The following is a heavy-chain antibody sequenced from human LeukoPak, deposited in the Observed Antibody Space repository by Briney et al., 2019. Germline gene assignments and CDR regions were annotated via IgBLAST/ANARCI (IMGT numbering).Heavy chain of an antibody. CDR1: GGSISSYY. Sequence: SETLSLTCTVSGGSISSYYWSWIRQPPGKGLEWIGYIYYSGSTNYNPSLKSRVTISVDTSKNQFSLKLSSVTAADTAVYYCARLTQWLVGYWGQGTLVTVSS. CDR2: IYYSGST. V-gene: IGHV4-59*01. CDR3: ARLTQWLVGY. D-gene: IGHD6-19*01. J-gene: IGHJ4*02.